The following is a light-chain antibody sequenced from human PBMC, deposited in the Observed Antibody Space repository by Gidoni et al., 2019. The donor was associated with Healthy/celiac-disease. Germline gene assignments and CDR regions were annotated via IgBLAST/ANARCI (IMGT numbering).Light chain of an antibody. V-gene: IGKV3-15*01. CDR2: GAS. J-gene: IGKJ4*01. CDR3: QQYNNWPPLT. CDR1: QSVSSN. Sequence: ERVMTQSAATLSVSPGERATLSCRASQSVSSNLAWYQQKPGQAPRLLIYGASTRATGIPARFSGSGSGTEFTLTISSLQSEDFAVYYCQQYNNWPPLTFGGGTKVEIK.